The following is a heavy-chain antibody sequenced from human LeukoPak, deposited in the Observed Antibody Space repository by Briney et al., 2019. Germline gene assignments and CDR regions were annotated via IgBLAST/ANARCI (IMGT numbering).Heavy chain of an antibody. CDR3: ARVLGYKTVDY. Sequence: SETLSLTCAVYGGSFSGYHWSWVRQPPGKGLEWIGEINHSGSTNYNPSLKSRVSISVDTSKNQFSLKLSSVTAADTAVYYCARVLGYKTVDYWAREPWSPSPQ. J-gene: IGHJ4*02. V-gene: IGHV4-34*01. CDR1: GGSFSGYH. D-gene: IGHD5-18*01. CDR2: INHSGST.